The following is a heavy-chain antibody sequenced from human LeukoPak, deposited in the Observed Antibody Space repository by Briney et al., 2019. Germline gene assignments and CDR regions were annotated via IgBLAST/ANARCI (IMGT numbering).Heavy chain of an antibody. V-gene: IGHV1-8*01. D-gene: IGHD2-2*01. J-gene: IGHJ3*02. Sequence: ASVKVSCKASGYTFTSYDINWVRQATGQGLEWMGWMNPNSGNTGYAQKFQGRVTITTDESTSTAYMELSSLRSEDTAVYYCASRVVPAASPYAFDIWGQGTMVTVSS. CDR1: GYTFTSYD. CDR2: MNPNSGNT. CDR3: ASRVVPAASPYAFDI.